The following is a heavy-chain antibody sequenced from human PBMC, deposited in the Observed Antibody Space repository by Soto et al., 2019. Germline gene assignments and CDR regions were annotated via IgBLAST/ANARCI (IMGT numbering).Heavy chain of an antibody. CDR2: IYDSGST. CDR1: CLSLSRCYYK. Sequence: SETLSLIYSVSCLSLSRCYYKWRWMRQSPGKGLEWIGHIYDSGSTYNNPSLQSRVTISVDTSKNQFSLNLSSVTAADTAVYYCARGPSGDKVDYWGQGTLVTVSS. J-gene: IGHJ4*02. V-gene: IGHV4-30-4*01. CDR3: ARGPSGDKVDY. D-gene: IGHD7-27*01.